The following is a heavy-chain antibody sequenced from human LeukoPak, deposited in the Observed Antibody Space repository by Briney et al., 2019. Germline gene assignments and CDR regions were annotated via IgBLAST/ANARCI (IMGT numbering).Heavy chain of an antibody. CDR3: ARVAVGRLSGYSYGSPLGVDYYMDV. V-gene: IGHV4-39*07. D-gene: IGHD5-18*01. Sequence: PSETLSLTCTVSGGSISSSSYYWGWIRQPPGKGLEWIGSIYYSGSTYYNPSLKSRVTISVDTSKNQFSLKLSSVTAADTAVYYCARVAVGRLSGYSYGSPLGVDYYMDVWGKGTTVTVSS. CDR1: GGSISSSSYY. CDR2: IYYSGST. J-gene: IGHJ6*03.